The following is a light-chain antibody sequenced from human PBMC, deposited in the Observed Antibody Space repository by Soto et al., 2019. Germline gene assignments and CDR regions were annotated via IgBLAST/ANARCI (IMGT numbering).Light chain of an antibody. CDR3: QQYYSSPRT. V-gene: IGKV4-1*01. J-gene: IGKJ1*01. CDR1: QSVLYSSNNKNY. Sequence: DIVMTQSPDSLAVSLGERATINCKSSQSVLYSSNNKNYLAWYQQKPGQPPKLLIYWASTPESGVPDRFSGSGSGTDFTLTISSLQAEDLAVYYCQQYYSSPRTFGQGTKVEIK. CDR2: WAS.